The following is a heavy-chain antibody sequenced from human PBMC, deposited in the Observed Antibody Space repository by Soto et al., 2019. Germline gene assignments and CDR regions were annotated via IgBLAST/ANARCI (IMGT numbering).Heavy chain of an antibody. Sequence: LGESLKISCKGSGYSFTTHWIVWVRQMPEKGLEWVGIIYPGDSETRYSPSFQGQVSISADRSTSTAYLQWSSLKASDSAIYYCARHGEGYCSGGSCLYYGMDVWGQGTTVTVSS. V-gene: IGHV5-51*01. J-gene: IGHJ6*02. CDR3: ARHGEGYCSGGSCLYYGMDV. CDR1: GYSFTTHW. D-gene: IGHD2-15*01. CDR2: IYPGDSET.